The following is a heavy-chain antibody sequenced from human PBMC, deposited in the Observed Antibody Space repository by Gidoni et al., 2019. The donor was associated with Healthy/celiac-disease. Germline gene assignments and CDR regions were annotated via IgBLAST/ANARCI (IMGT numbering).Heavy chain of an antibody. CDR1: GFTFSSYS. J-gene: IGHJ4*02. CDR2: ISSSSSYI. Sequence: EVQLVESGGGLVKPGGSLRLSCAASGFTFSSYSMNWVRQAPGKGLEWVSSISSSSSYIYYADSVKGRFTISRDNAKNSLYLQMNSLRAEDTAVYYCARARSGTIFGVYDYWGQGTLVTVSS. V-gene: IGHV3-21*01. D-gene: IGHD3-3*01. CDR3: ARARSGTIFGVYDY.